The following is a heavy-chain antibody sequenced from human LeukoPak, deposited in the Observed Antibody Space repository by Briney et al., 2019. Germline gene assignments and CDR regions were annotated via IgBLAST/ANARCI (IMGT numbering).Heavy chain of an antibody. D-gene: IGHD4-23*01. CDR2: IYYSGST. V-gene: IGHV4-30-4*01. J-gene: IGHJ3*02. Sequence: PSETLSLTCSVSGGSISSGDYYWSWIRQPPGKGLEWIGYIYYSGSTYYNPSLKSRVTISVDTSKNQFSLKLSSVTAADTAVYYCARPRPTTTVVTSSGAFDIWGQGTMVTVSS. CDR1: GGSISSGDYY. CDR3: ARPRPTTTVVTSSGAFDI.